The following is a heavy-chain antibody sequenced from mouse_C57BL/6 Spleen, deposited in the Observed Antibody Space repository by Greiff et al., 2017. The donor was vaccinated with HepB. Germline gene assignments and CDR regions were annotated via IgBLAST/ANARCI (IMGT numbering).Heavy chain of an antibody. CDR1: GYTFTSYW. D-gene: IGHD1-1*01. V-gene: IGHV1-53*01. CDR2: INPSNGGT. Sequence: VQLQQSGTELVKPGASVKLSCKASGYTFTSYWMHWVKQRPGQGLEWIGNINPSNGGTNYNEKFKSKATLTVDTSSSTAYMQLSSLTSEDSAVYSCARSEPPVLRYLDYWGQGTTLTVSS. CDR3: ARSEPPVLRYLDY. J-gene: IGHJ2*01.